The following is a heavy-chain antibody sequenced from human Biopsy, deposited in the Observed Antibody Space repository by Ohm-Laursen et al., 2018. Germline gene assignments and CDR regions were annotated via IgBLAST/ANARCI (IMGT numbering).Heavy chain of an antibody. D-gene: IGHD2-8*01. CDR3: ARDPLNGHKHFDY. V-gene: IGHV1-2*02. CDR1: SYTFTDYN. Sequence: ATVKISCKTSSYTFTDYNIHWMRQAPGQGLEWLGYINCKTGATNYAQKFQGTVTMTRDTPISTAYLALGSLRSADTAIYYCARDPLNGHKHFDYWGQGSLVTVSS. J-gene: IGHJ4*02. CDR2: INCKTGAT.